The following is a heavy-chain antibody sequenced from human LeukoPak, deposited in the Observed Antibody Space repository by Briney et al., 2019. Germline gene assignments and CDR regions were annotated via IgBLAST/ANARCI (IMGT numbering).Heavy chain of an antibody. V-gene: IGHV5-51*01. CDR1: GYSFTSYW. J-gene: IGHJ2*01. CDR2: IYPGDSDT. Sequence: GESLKISCKGSGYSFTSYWIGWVRRMPGKGLEWMGIIYPGDSDTRYSPSFQGQVTISADKSISTAYLQWSSLRASDTAMYYCARTMVRGVMDWYFDLWGRGTLVTVSS. CDR3: ARTMVRGVMDWYFDL. D-gene: IGHD3-10*01.